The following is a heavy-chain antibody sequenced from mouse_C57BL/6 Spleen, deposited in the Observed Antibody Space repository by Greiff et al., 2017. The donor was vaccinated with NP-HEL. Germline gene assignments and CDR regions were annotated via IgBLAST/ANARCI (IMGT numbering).Heavy chain of an antibody. CDR2: IHPNSGST. J-gene: IGHJ2*01. CDR3: ARGIYYDYSYYFDY. Sequence: VQLQQSGAELVKPGASVKLSCKASGYTFTSYWMHWVKQRPGQGLEWIGMIHPNSGSTNYNEKFKSKATLTVDKSSSTAYMQISSLTSEDSAVYYCARGIYYDYSYYFDYWGKGTTLTVSS. CDR1: GYTFTSYW. V-gene: IGHV1-64*01. D-gene: IGHD2-4*01.